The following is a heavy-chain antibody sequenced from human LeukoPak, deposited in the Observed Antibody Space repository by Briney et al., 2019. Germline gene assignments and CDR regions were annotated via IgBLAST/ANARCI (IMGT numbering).Heavy chain of an antibody. CDR3: VRHRPDNEVDKLRSLDY. CDR2: IYPGDSGT. J-gene: IGHJ4*02. CDR1: GYTFASYW. Sequence: ESLKISCQAYGYTFASYWIGCVRQMPGRGLEWMGIIYPGDSGTSYSPSFRGNVSISADKSSNTACLQRSSLTASDTAMYYCVRHRPDNEVDKLRSLDYWGQGTLVTVSS. V-gene: IGHV5-51*01. D-gene: IGHD5-12*01.